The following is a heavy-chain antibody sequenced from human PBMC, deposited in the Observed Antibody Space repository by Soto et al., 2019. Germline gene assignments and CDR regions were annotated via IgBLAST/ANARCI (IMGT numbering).Heavy chain of an antibody. CDR1: GFTFSSYS. J-gene: IGHJ5*02. V-gene: IGHV3-21*01. Sequence: LRLSCAASGFTFSSYSMNWVRQAPGKGLEWVSSISSSSSYIYYADSVKGRFTISRDNAKNSLYLQMNSLRAEDTAVYYCARAVCSSTSCYSGAWWFDPWGQGTLVTVSS. CDR3: ARAVCSSTSCYSGAWWFDP. CDR2: ISSSSSYI. D-gene: IGHD2-2*01.